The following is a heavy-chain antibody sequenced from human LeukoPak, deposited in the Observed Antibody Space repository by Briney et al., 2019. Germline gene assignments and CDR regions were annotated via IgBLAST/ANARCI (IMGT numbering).Heavy chain of an antibody. CDR1: GFTFSSYA. Sequence: GGSLRLSCAASGFTFSSYAMSWVRQAPGKGLEWVSAISGSGGSTYYADSVKGRFTISRDNSKNTLYLQMNSLRAEDTAVYYCAKDSGYYDSSGYSSLFDYWSQGTLVTVSS. J-gene: IGHJ4*02. V-gene: IGHV3-23*01. CDR2: ISGSGGST. D-gene: IGHD3-22*01. CDR3: AKDSGYYDSSGYSSLFDY.